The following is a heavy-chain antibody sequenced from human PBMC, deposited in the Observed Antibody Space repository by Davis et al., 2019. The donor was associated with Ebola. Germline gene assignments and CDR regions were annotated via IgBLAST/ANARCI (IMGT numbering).Heavy chain of an antibody. Sequence: AASVKVSCKASGYTFSNYGINWVRQAPGQGLEWMGWISGYNGNTNYAQKLQGRVTMTTDTSTGTAYMELRSLRSDDTAVYYCAGSGRVVVTAMADYWGQGTLVTVSS. D-gene: IGHD2-21*02. V-gene: IGHV1-18*01. CDR1: GYTFSNYG. CDR2: ISGYNGNT. CDR3: AGSGRVVVTAMADY. J-gene: IGHJ4*02.